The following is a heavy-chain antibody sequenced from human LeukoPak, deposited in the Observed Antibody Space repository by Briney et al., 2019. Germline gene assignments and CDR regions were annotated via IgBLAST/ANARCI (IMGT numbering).Heavy chain of an antibody. V-gene: IGHV3-7*01. CDR1: GFTVSSNY. D-gene: IGHD6-13*01. Sequence: GGSLRLSCAASGFTVSSNYMSWVRQAPGKGLEWVANTKQDGSAKYYVDSAKGRFTISRDNAKNSLYLQMNSLRAEDTAVYYCARDPAGTTGDAFDIWGQGTMVTVSS. CDR2: TKQDGSAK. J-gene: IGHJ3*02. CDR3: ARDPAGTTGDAFDI.